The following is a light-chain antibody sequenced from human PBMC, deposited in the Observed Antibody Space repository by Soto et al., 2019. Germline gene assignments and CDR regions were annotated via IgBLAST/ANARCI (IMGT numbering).Light chain of an antibody. CDR3: QQYNGT. CDR2: KAS. J-gene: IGKJ1*01. Sequence: DIQMTQSPSTLSASVGDRVTVTCRASQSIGNWLAWYQRKPGKAPNLLIYKASTLESGAPSRFSGSGSGTEFIFTISSLQPDDSATYYCQQYNGTFGQGTKVEI. V-gene: IGKV1-5*03. CDR1: QSIGNW.